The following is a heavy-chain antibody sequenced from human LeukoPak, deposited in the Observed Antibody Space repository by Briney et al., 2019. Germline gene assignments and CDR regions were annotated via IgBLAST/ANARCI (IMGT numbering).Heavy chain of an antibody. CDR1: GFTFNTYW. CDR3: ATQASYDFWSGLYYFDN. CDR2: IKHDGSEK. D-gene: IGHD3-3*01. J-gene: IGHJ4*02. V-gene: IGHV3-7*01. Sequence: GSLRLSCAASGFTFNTYWMTWVRQAPGKGLQWVANIKHDGSEKNYVDSVKGLFTISRDNAKKSLYLQMSSLRGEDTAVYYCATQASYDFWSGLYYFDNWGQGTLVGVSS.